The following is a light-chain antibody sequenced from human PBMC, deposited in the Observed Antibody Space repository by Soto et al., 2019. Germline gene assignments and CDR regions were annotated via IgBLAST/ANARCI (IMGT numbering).Light chain of an antibody. V-gene: IGKV3-20*01. J-gene: IGKJ5*01. CDR3: QQCGSSPIT. CDR2: GAS. Sequence: EIVLTQSPGTLSLSPGERATLSCRASQIVSNRYLAWYQQKPGQGPRLLIYGASRRATGIPERFSGSGSGTDVTLTISRLEAEDFAVYYCQQCGSSPITLGQGTRLEI. CDR1: QIVSNRY.